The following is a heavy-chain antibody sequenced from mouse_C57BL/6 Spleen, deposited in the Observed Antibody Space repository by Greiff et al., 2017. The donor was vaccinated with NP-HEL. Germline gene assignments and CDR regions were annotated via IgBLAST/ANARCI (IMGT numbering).Heavy chain of an antibody. Sequence: ELQGVESGGGLVKPGGSLKLSCAASGFTFSDYGMHWVRQAPEKGLEWVAYISSGSSTIYYADTVKGRFTISRDNAKNTLFLQMTSLRSEDTAMYYCARDGNYPYYYAMDYWGQGTSVTVSS. CDR3: ARDGNYPYYYAMDY. J-gene: IGHJ4*01. CDR2: ISSGSSTI. D-gene: IGHD2-1*01. CDR1: GFTFSDYG. V-gene: IGHV5-17*01.